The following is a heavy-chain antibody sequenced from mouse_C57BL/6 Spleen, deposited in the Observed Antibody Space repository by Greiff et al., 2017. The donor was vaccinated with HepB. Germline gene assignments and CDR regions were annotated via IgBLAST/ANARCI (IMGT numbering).Heavy chain of an antibody. CDR2: IRSKSNNYAT. CDR3: VRHTSKGYAMDY. D-gene: IGHD1-3*01. J-gene: IGHJ4*01. CDR1: GFSFNTYA. V-gene: IGHV10-1*01. Sequence: EVKLMESGGGLVQPKGSLKLSCAASGFSFNTYAMNWVRQAPGKGLEWVARIRSKSNNYATYYADSVKDRFTISRDDSESMLYLQMNNLKTEDTAMYYCVRHTSKGYAMDYWGQGTSVTVSS.